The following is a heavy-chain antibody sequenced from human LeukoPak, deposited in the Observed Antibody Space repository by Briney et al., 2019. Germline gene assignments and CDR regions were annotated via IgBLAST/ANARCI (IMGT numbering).Heavy chain of an antibody. J-gene: IGHJ2*01. V-gene: IGHV3-30*04. D-gene: IGHD3-22*01. CDR2: ISYDGSNK. CDR3: ARGSRITMIVVVIRDWYFDF. Sequence: PGRSLRLSCAASGFTFSSYAMHWVRQAPGKGLEWVAVISYDGSNKYYADSVKGRFTISRDNSKNTLYLQMNSLRAEDTAVYYCARGSRITMIVVVIRDWYFDFWGRGTLVTVSS. CDR1: GFTFSSYA.